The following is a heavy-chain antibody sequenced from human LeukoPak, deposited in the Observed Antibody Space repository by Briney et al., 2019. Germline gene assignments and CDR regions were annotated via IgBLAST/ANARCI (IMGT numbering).Heavy chain of an antibody. CDR2: IYYSGST. J-gene: IGHJ4*02. V-gene: IGHV4-59*01. CDR3: ASLSHCSTSSCFDY. Sequence: SETLSLTCTVSGGSIRSYYWSWIRQPPGKGLEWIGYIYYSGSTNYNPSLKSRVTISIDTSKSQFSLRLTSVTAADTAIYYCASLSHCSTSSCFDYWGRGTLVTVSS. CDR1: GGSIRSYY. D-gene: IGHD2-2*01.